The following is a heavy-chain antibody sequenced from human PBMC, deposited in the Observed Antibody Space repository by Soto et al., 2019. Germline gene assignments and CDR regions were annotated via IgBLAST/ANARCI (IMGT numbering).Heavy chain of an antibody. D-gene: IGHD3-16*01. Sequence: EVQLVESGGGLVQPGGSLRLSCAASGFTFSTYWMTWVRRPPGKGLEWVANLDQDGSERYYADSVRGRFTISRDNAKNSLYLQRNSLRAEDTAVYSWVCGGNFFVYWGQGTRVTVSP. CDR2: LDQDGSER. V-gene: IGHV3-7*01. CDR3: VCGGNFFVY. CDR1: GFTFSTYW. J-gene: IGHJ4*02.